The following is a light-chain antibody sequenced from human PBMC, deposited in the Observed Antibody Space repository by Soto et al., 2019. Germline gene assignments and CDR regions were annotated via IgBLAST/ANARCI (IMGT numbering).Light chain of an antibody. V-gene: IGKV3D-15*01. Sequence: EIVMTQSPATLSVSPGEGATLSCRASQSVDSNLAWYQQKPGQTPRLLMYGASTRPTGIPARFSGSGSGTEFTPTIVSLQSEDSAVYYCQQYNDWPLTFGGGTKVDIK. CDR1: QSVDSN. CDR3: QQYNDWPLT. CDR2: GAS. J-gene: IGKJ4*01.